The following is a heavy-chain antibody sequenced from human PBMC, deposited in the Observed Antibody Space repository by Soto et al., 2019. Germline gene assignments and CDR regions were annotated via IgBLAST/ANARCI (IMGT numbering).Heavy chain of an antibody. D-gene: IGHD1-26*01. CDR3: ARRWGAAFDY. Sequence: QVQLQESGPGLVKPSETLSLTCTVSGGSISSYYWSWIRQPPGKGLEWIGYIYYSGSTNYNPSLKSRVTISVVTSNNQFSLKLSSVTAAYTAVYYCARRWGAAFDYWGQGTLVTVSS. J-gene: IGHJ4*02. CDR1: GGSISSYY. V-gene: IGHV4-59*08. CDR2: IYYSGST.